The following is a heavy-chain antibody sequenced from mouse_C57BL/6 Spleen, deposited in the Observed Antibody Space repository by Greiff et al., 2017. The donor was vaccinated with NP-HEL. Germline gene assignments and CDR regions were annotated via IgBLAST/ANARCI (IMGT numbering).Heavy chain of an antibody. Sequence: QVQLQQPGTELVKPGASVKLSCKASGYTFTSYWMHWVKQRPGQGLEWIGNINPSNGGTNYNEKFQSKATLTVDKSSSTAYMQLSSLTSEDSAVYYCARNCDGYLHYYAMDYWGQGTSVTVSS. CDR1: GYTFTSYW. J-gene: IGHJ4*01. CDR2: INPSNGGT. D-gene: IGHD2-3*01. V-gene: IGHV1-53*01. CDR3: ARNCDGYLHYYAMDY.